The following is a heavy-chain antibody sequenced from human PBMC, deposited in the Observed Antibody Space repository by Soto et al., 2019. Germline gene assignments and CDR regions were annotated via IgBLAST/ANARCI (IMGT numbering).Heavy chain of an antibody. CDR1: GFTFSSYE. D-gene: IGHD2-8*01. V-gene: IGHV3-48*03. CDR3: AKDRIVLMVYYGMDV. J-gene: IGHJ6*02. Sequence: GGSLRLSCAASGFTFSSYEMNWVRQAPGKGLEWVSYISSSGSTIYYADSVKGRFTISRDNSKNTLYLQMNSLRAEDTAVYYCAKDRIVLMVYYGMDVWGQGTTVTVSS. CDR2: ISSSGSTI.